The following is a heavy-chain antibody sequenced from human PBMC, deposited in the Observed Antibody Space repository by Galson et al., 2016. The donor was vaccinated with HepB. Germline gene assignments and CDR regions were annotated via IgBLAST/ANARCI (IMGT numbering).Heavy chain of an antibody. D-gene: IGHD1-26*01. CDR3: ASDSGTPPPRRGPSSGY. CDR2: IYSTGTT. Sequence: SLRLSCAASGFTVSNNYMIWFRQAPGKVLEWVSLIYSTGTTSYADSVKGRFTISRDSSKNTLYLQMNSLRAEDTAIYYCASDSGTPPPRRGPSSGYWGQGTLVIVSS. V-gene: IGHV3-53*01. J-gene: IGHJ4*02. CDR1: GFTVSNNY.